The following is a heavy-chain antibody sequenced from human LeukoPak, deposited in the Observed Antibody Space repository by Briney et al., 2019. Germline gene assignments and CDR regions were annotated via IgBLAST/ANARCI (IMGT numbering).Heavy chain of an antibody. CDR2: ISSSSSYI. CDR1: GFTFSSYS. CDR3: AQWDSGSPAFDI. D-gene: IGHD3-10*01. V-gene: IGHV3-21*01. J-gene: IGHJ3*02. Sequence: GGSLRLSCAASGFTFSSYSMNWVRQAPGKGLEWVSSISSSSSYIYYADSVKGRFTISRDNAKNSLYLQMNSLRAEDTAVYYCAQWDSGSPAFDIWGQGTMVTVSS.